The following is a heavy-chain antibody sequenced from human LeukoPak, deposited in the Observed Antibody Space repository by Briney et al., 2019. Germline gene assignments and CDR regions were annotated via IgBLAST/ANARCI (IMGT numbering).Heavy chain of an antibody. V-gene: IGHV1-2*02. Sequence: SVKVSCKASGYTFTGYYMHWVRQAPGQGLEWMGWINPNSGGTNYAQKFQGRVTMTRDTSISTAYMELSRLRSDDTAVYYCARAVWGAGSYYFDYWGQGTLVTVSS. CDR1: GYTFTGYY. CDR2: INPNSGGT. J-gene: IGHJ4*02. D-gene: IGHD1-26*01. CDR3: ARAVWGAGSYYFDY.